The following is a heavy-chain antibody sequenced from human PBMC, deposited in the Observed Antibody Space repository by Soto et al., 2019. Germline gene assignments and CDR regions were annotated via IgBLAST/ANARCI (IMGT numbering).Heavy chain of an antibody. CDR2: IKSKTDGGTA. D-gene: IGHD3-9*01. CDR3: TTGIYYDILTGHHNVAY. V-gene: IGHV3-15*01. J-gene: IGHJ4*02. CDR1: GFNLSHPW. Sequence: TGGSLRLSCVASGFNLSHPWMTWVRQAAGKGLEWVGRIKSKTDGGTAGYAAPVKGRATISRDDSKNTVYLQMNSLKTEDTAVYYCTTGIYYDILTGHHNVAYWGQGALVTVSS.